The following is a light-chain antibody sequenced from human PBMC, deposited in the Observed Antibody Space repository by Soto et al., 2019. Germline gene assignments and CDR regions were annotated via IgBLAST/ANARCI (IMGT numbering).Light chain of an antibody. V-gene: IGKV3-11*01. J-gene: IGKJ5*01. CDR3: QQRHMWPIT. CDR2: DAY. Sequence: EVVLTQSPVTLSLSPGERATLSCRASQSFRGLLAWYQQKPGQAPRLLIYDAYNRATGIPPRFSGSGSGTDFTLTISSLQPEDSPVYYCQQRHMWPITFCQVTRLEI. CDR1: QSFRGL.